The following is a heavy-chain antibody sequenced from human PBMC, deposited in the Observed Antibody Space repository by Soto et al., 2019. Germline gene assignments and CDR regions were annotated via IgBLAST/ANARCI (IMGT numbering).Heavy chain of an antibody. V-gene: IGHV3-48*02. CDR1: GFTFSSYS. CDR3: AREGGDLDYFDY. Sequence: GGSLRLSCAVSGFTFSSYSMNCVRQAPGKGLEWVSYISSSSSTIYYADSVKGRFTISRDNAKNSLYLQMNSLRDEDTAVYYCAREGGDLDYFDYWGQGTLVTVPQ. D-gene: IGHD3-16*01. J-gene: IGHJ4*02. CDR2: ISSSSSTI.